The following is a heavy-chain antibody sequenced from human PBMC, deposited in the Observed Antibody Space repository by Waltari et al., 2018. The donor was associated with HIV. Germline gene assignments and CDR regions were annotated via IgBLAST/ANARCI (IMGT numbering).Heavy chain of an antibody. CDR1: GGTFSSYA. CDR3: ARGKGFSSSLDYYYGMDV. CDR2: IIPIFGTA. D-gene: IGHD6-6*01. J-gene: IGHJ6*02. Sequence: QVQLVQSGAEVKKPGSSVKVSCKASGGTFSSYAISWVRQAPGQGLEWMGGIIPIFGTANYAQKFQGRVTITADESTSTAYMELSSLRSEDTAVYYCARGKGFSSSLDYYYGMDVWGQGTTVTVSS. V-gene: IGHV1-69*13.